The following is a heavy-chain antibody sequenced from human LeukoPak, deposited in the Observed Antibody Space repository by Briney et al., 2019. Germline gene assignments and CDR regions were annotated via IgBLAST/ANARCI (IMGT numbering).Heavy chain of an antibody. D-gene: IGHD2-2*01. CDR2: ISDDRSNK. V-gene: IGHV3-30*18. Sequence: GGSLRLSCAASGFTFSSYDMLWVRQASGKGLEWVAVISDDRSNKYYADSVKGRFTISRDNSKNTLYLQMNSLRAEDTAVYYCAKDRSYHDYWGQGTLVTVSS. CDR1: GFTFSSYD. J-gene: IGHJ4*02. CDR3: AKDRSYHDY.